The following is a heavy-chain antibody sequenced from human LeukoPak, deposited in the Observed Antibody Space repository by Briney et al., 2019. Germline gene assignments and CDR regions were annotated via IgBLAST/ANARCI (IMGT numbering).Heavy chain of an antibody. Sequence: GGSLRLSWAAAGFTVSSYGMHWVRQAPGKGLEWVAVIWYDGSNKYYADSVKGRFTISRENSKNTLYLQMNSLRAEDTAVYYCAKGGAQLGTDFWSGYYDNWGQGTLVTVSS. J-gene: IGHJ4*02. CDR2: IWYDGSNK. V-gene: IGHV3-33*06. D-gene: IGHD3-3*01. CDR3: AKGGAQLGTDFWSGYYDN. CDR1: GFTVSSYG.